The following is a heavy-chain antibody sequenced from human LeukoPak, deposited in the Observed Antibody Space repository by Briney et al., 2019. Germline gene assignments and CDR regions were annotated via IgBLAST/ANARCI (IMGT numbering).Heavy chain of an antibody. Sequence: GGSLRLSCAASGFTFSSYAMSWVRQAPGKGLEWVSDISGSGGSTYYADSVKGRFTISRDNSKNTLYLQMNSLRAEDTAVYYCANNVAPLTAMVTWLDYWGQGTLVTVSS. CDR2: ISGSGGST. CDR1: GFTFSSYA. V-gene: IGHV3-23*01. CDR3: ANNVAPLTAMVTWLDY. D-gene: IGHD5-18*01. J-gene: IGHJ4*02.